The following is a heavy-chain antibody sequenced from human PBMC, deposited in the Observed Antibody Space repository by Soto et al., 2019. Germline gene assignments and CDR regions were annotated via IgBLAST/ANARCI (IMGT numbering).Heavy chain of an antibody. V-gene: IGHV6-1*01. D-gene: IGHD2-2*02. J-gene: IGHJ6*02. CDR3: ARDSYCSSTSCYRWDYYGMDV. Sequence: QTLSLTCAISGDSVSSNSAAWNWIRQSPSRGLEWLGRTYYRSKWYNDYAVSVKSRITINPDTSKNQFSLQLNSVTPEDTAVYYCARDSYCSSTSCYRWDYYGMDVWGQGTTVTVSS. CDR2: TYYRSKWYN. CDR1: GDSVSSNSAA.